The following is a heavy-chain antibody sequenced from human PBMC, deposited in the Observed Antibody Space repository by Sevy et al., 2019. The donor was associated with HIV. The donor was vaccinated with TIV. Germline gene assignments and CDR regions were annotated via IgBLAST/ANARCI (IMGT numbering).Heavy chain of an antibody. CDR2: IYPTYSHI. Sequence: GESLKISCKGSGYNFSGYWVGWVRQMPGKGLEWVGIIYPTYSHIIYSPSLQGQVTLPVDKSITTTYLQWRSLKTSDAAMYYCARSSFYYDNGGFYPYDFWGQGTLVTVSS. CDR1: GYNFSGYW. CDR3: ARSSFYYDNGGFYPYDF. V-gene: IGHV5-51*01. J-gene: IGHJ4*02. D-gene: IGHD3-22*01.